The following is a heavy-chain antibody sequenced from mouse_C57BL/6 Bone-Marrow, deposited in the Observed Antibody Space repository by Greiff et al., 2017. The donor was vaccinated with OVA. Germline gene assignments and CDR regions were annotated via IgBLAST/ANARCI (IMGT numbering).Heavy chain of an antibody. D-gene: IGHD2-1*01. Sequence: VKLQESGPELVKPGASVKLSCKASGYTFTSSDINWVKQRPGPGLEWIGWIYPRDGSTKYNEKFKGKATLTVDKSYSTAYLELHSLTSEDSAVSFFARTSLPWDFDYWGQGTTLTVSS. J-gene: IGHJ2*01. CDR3: ARTSLPWDFDY. V-gene: IGHV1-85*01. CDR1: GYTFTSSD. CDR2: IYPRDGST.